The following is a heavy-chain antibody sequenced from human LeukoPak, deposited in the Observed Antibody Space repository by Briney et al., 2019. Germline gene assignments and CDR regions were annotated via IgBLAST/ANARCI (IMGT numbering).Heavy chain of an antibody. CDR3: ARDKGLAIRAYDI. Sequence: GGSLRLSCVASGFTFSTDNMNWVRQAPGKGLDWVAFIDAGGNYIQYADSVKGRFIISRDNAQNSLFLEVYGLRVEDTAVYYCARDKGLAIRAYDIWGQGTMVTVSS. CDR1: GFTFSTDN. CDR2: IDAGGNYI. J-gene: IGHJ3*02. V-gene: IGHV3-21*06. D-gene: IGHD3-9*01.